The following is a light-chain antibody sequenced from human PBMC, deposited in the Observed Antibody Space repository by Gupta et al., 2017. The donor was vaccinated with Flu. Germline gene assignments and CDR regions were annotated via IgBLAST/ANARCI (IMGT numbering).Light chain of an antibody. Sequence: GSIASNVVQWFQQRPGSSPTTVIYEDDQRPSGVPDRFSGSIDRSSNSASLTISGLKTEDEADYYCQSYSSTTHVFGGGTKLTVL. CDR2: EDD. V-gene: IGLV6-57*01. CDR1: GSIASNV. CDR3: QSYSSTTHV. J-gene: IGLJ2*01.